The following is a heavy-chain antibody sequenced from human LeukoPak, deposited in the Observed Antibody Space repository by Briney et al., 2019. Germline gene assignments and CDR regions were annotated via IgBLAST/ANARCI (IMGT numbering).Heavy chain of an antibody. CDR3: ARGGGLDV. CDR1: GFTFSSHS. CDR2: INHNGNVN. J-gene: IGHJ6*02. D-gene: IGHD3-16*01. Sequence: GGSLRLSCAASGFTFSSHSMNWVRQAPGKGLEWVASINHNGNVNYYVDSVKGRFTISRDNAKNSLYLQMSNLRAEDTAVYFCARGGGLDVWGQGATVTVSS. V-gene: IGHV3-7*03.